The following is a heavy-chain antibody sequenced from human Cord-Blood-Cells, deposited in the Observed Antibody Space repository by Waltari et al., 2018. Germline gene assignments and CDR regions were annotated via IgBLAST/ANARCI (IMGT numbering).Heavy chain of an antibody. J-gene: IGHJ6*03. Sequence: GGIIPIFGTANYAQKFQGRVTMTADESTSTAYMELSSLRSEDTAVYYCARGENIAAAARHPKVYYYYMDVWGKGTTVTVSS. V-gene: IGHV1-69*01. CDR2: IIPIFGTA. CDR3: ARGENIAAAARHPKVYYYYMDV. D-gene: IGHD6-13*01.